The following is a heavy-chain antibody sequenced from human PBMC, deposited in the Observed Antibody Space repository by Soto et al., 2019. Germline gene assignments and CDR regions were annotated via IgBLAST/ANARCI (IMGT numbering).Heavy chain of an antibody. V-gene: IGHV3-48*02. CDR3: ARDDVPGIAAAFGY. J-gene: IGHJ4*02. Sequence: EVQLVESGGGLVQPGGSLRLSCAASGFTFTSYSINWVRQAPGKGLEWLSFISGNARTIYYADSVKGRFTVSRDNAKNSIYLQMNSLRDKDTAVYYCARDDVPGIAAAFGYWGQGTLVTVSS. CDR2: ISGNARTI. CDR1: GFTFTSYS. D-gene: IGHD6-13*01.